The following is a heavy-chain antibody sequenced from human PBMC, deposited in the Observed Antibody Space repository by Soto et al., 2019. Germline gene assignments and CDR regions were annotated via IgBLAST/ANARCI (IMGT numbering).Heavy chain of an antibody. CDR1: GFTFSSYA. D-gene: IGHD2-15*01. CDR3: VKGGFCSGGSCNGMDV. V-gene: IGHV3-64D*06. CDR2: ISSNGGST. J-gene: IGHJ6*02. Sequence: PGGSLRLSCSASGFTFSSYAMHWVRQAPGKGLEYVSAISSNGGSTYYADSVKGRFTVSRDNSKNTLYLQMSSLRAEDTAVYYCVKGGFCSGGSCNGMDVWGQGTTVTVSS.